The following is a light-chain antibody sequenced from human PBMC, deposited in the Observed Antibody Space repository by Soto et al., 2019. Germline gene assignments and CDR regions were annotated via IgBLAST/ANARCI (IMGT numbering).Light chain of an antibody. CDR3: QQTHSLPLS. Sequence: DIQMTQYQSSVSASVGDRVTMGFRASQGVGGWLAWYQQKPGKVPKLLIYATSSLHSGVPSRFSGSGSGTDFTLSISSLQPEDFATYYCQQTHSLPLSFGPGTKVDIK. V-gene: IGKV1-12*01. J-gene: IGKJ3*01. CDR1: QGVGGW. CDR2: ATS.